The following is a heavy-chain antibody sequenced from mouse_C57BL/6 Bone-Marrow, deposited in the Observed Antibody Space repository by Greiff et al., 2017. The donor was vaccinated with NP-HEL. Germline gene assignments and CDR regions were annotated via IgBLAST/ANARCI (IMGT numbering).Heavy chain of an antibody. V-gene: IGHV3-6*01. Sequence: EVQLQQSGPGLVKPSPSLSLTCSVTGYSINSGYYWNWIRQFPGNKLEWMGYISYDGSNKYNPSLQNRISITRDTSKYQFFLKLNSVTTEDTATYYCAREIYYYGSSFYWGQGTTLTVSS. D-gene: IGHD1-1*01. J-gene: IGHJ2*01. CDR3: AREIYYYGSSFY. CDR1: GYSINSGYY. CDR2: ISYDGSN.